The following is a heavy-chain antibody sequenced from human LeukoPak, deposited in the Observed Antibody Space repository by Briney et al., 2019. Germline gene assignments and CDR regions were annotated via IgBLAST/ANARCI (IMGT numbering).Heavy chain of an antibody. Sequence: SETLSLTCTVSGVSISSYYWSWIRQPPGKGLEWIGDIYYSGSTNYSPSLKSRVTISVDTSKNQFSLKLSSVTAADTAVYYCARGRIAVAGTKNYFDYWGQGTLVTVSS. CDR1: GVSISSYY. CDR3: ARGRIAVAGTKNYFDY. CDR2: IYYSGST. V-gene: IGHV4-59*01. D-gene: IGHD6-19*01. J-gene: IGHJ4*02.